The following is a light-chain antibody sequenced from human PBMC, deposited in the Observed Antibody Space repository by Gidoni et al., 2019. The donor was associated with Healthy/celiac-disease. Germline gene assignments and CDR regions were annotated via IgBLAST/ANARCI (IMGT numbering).Light chain of an antibody. J-gene: IGKJ1*01. V-gene: IGKV1-39*01. Sequence: DIHMTQSPSSLSASVGDRVTITCRSSQSISSYLNWYQQKPGKAPKLLIYAASSLQSGVPSRFSGSGYGTDFTLTISSRQPEDFATYYGQQSYSTPRTFXQXTKVEIK. CDR3: QQSYSTPRT. CDR2: AAS. CDR1: QSISSY.